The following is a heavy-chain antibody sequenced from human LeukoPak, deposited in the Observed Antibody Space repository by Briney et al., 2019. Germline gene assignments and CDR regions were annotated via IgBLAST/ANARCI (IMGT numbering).Heavy chain of an antibody. J-gene: IGHJ5*02. Sequence: PGGSLRLSCAASGFTFSSYGMHWVRQAPGKGLEWVAVISYDGSNKYYADSVKGRFTISRDNSKNTLYLQMNSLRAEDTAVYYCAKDHPPRGDWFDPWGQGTLVTVSS. CDR2: ISYDGSNK. CDR3: AKDHPPRGDWFDP. D-gene: IGHD1-26*01. V-gene: IGHV3-30*18. CDR1: GFTFSSYG.